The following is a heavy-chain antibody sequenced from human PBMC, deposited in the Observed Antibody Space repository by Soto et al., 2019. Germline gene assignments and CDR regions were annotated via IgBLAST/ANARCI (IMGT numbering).Heavy chain of an antibody. J-gene: IGHJ4*02. Sequence: EVQLVESGGGLVQPGGSLRLSCAASGFTFSSYAMHWVRQAPGKGLEYDSVISGNGDSTYYANSVKGRFTISRDNSKNTLYLQMGSLRAEDMAVYYCARRGYGLYFDYWGQGTLVTVSS. CDR1: GFTFSSYA. D-gene: IGHD3-10*01. V-gene: IGHV3-64*01. CDR2: ISGNGDST. CDR3: ARRGYGLYFDY.